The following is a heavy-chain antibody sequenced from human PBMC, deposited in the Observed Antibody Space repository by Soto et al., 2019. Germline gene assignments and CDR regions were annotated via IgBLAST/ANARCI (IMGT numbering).Heavy chain of an antibody. CDR1: GFTSSSYG. CDR3: AKEHITMVRGVPQSSGSDY. V-gene: IGHV3-30*18. CDR2: ISYDGSNK. J-gene: IGHJ4*02. D-gene: IGHD3-10*01. Sequence: GGSLRLSCAASGFTSSSYGMHWVRQAPGKGLEWVAVISYDGSNKYYADSVKGRFTISRDNSKNTLYLQMNSLRAEDTAVYYCAKEHITMVRGVPQSSGSDYWGQGTLVTVAS.